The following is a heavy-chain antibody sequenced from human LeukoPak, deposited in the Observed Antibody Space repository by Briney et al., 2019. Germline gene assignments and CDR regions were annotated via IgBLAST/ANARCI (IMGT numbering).Heavy chain of an antibody. D-gene: IGHD3-10*01. V-gene: IGHV3-48*03. CDR3: ATRSEMVRGVIVYFDY. J-gene: IGHJ4*02. CDR2: ISSSGSTI. CDR1: GFTFSSYE. Sequence: GGSLRLSCAASGFTFSSYEMNWVRQAPGKGLEWVSYISSSGSTIYYADSVKGRFTISRDNAKNSLYLQMNSLRAEDTAVYYCATRSEMVRGVIVYFDYWGQGTLVTVSS.